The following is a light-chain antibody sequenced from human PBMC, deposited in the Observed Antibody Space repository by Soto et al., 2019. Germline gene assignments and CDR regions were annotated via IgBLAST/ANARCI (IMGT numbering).Light chain of an antibody. CDR1: QTVSSNY. V-gene: IGKV3D-20*02. J-gene: IGKJ1*01. CDR2: DAS. Sequence: EIILTQSPDTLSLSPGERATLSCRASQTVSSNYLAWCQQRPGQAPRLLIYDASNRATGIPARFSGSGSGTDFTLTISSLEPEDFAVYFCQQRSNWRTFGQGTKVEIK. CDR3: QQRSNWRT.